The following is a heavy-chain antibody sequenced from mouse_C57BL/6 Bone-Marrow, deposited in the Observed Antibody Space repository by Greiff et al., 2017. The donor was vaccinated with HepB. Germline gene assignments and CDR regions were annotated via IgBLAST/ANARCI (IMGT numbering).Heavy chain of an antibody. CDR3: AREGRSGYVDY. CDR2: ISYDGSN. CDR1: GYSITSGYY. Sequence: ESGPGLVKPSQSLSLTCSVTGYSITSGYYWNWIRQFPGNKLEWMGYISYDGSNNYNPSLKNRISITRDTSKNQFFLKLNSVTTEDTATYYCAREGRSGYVDYWGQGTTLTVSS. D-gene: IGHD3-2*02. V-gene: IGHV3-6*01. J-gene: IGHJ2*01.